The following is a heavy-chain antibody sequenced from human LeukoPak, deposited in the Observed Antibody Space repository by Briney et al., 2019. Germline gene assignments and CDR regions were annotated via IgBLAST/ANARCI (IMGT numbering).Heavy chain of an antibody. CDR3: ARSLRGIAAAGTTL. J-gene: IGHJ4*02. CDR1: GGSISSSNW. V-gene: IGHV4-4*02. CDR2: IYHSGST. D-gene: IGHD6-13*01. Sequence: SGTLSLTCAVSGGSISSSNWWSWVRQPPGKGLEWIGEIYHSGSTNYNPSLKSRVTISVDKSKNQFSLKLSSVTAADTAVYYCARSLRGIAAAGTTLWGQGTLVTVSS.